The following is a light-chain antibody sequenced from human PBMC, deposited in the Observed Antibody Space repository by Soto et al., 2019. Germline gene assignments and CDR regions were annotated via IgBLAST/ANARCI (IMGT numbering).Light chain of an antibody. J-gene: IGKJ1*01. Sequence: EIVMTQSPATLSVSPGQRATLSCRASHSISSNLAWYQQKPGQAPRLLIYGASTRATGFPARFSGSGSGTEFTLTINSLQSEDFAVYYCKQYNNWPPWTFGQGTRVEVK. CDR3: KQYNNWPPWT. CDR1: HSISSN. CDR2: GAS. V-gene: IGKV3-15*01.